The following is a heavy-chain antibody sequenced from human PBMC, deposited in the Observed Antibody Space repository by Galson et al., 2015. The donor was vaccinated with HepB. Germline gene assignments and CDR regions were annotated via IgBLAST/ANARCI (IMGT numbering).Heavy chain of an antibody. CDR1: GFTFSTYA. CDR2: ISYDGTNK. D-gene: IGHD2-2*01. Sequence: SLRLSCAASGFTFSTYALHWVRQAPGKGLEWVAIISYDGTNKYYADSVKGRFTISGDNSKNTLYLQMNNLRPEDTAVYYCASSLVPAAASDYWGQGTLVTVSS. J-gene: IGHJ4*02. CDR3: ASSLVPAAASDY. V-gene: IGHV3-30-3*01.